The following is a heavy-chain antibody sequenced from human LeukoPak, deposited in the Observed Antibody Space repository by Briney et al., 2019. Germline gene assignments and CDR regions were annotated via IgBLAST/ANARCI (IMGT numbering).Heavy chain of an antibody. Sequence: GGSLRLSCAASGFTFSSYGMHWVRQAPGKGLEWVAVISYDGSNKYYADSVKGRFTISRDNSKNTLYLQMNSLRAEDTAVYYCAKDLATTVTSQGDYWGQGTLVTVSS. CDR3: AKDLATTVTSQGDY. J-gene: IGHJ4*02. D-gene: IGHD4-17*01. V-gene: IGHV3-30*18. CDR2: ISYDGSNK. CDR1: GFTFSSYG.